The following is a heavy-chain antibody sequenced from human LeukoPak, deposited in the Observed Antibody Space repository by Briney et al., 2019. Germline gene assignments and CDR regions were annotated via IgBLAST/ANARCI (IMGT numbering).Heavy chain of an antibody. D-gene: IGHD6-13*01. CDR3: VCRDLSSTWSYP. J-gene: IGHJ5*02. CDR1: GYSFTSHW. Sequence: GESLKISCRGIGYSFTSHWIGWVRQMPGKGLELMGVIYPGDSRTRYNPSFQGQVTISVDKSISTAYLQWVTLKASDTAMYYCVCRDLSSTWSYPWGQGTLVTVSS. V-gene: IGHV5-51*01. CDR2: IYPGDSRT.